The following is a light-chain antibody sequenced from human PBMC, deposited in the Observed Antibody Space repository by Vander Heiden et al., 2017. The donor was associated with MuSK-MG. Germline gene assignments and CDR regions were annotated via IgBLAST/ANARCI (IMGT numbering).Light chain of an antibody. Sequence: SSELTQAPAVSVALGQTVTLTCQGDILRKYFASWYPQKPGQAPQLVISGQNNRPAGTPERFSGSTSGDTSALTITGAQAEDESVYYCNARDTGGHLVFGGGTMLTVL. J-gene: IGLJ2*01. CDR1: ILRKYF. V-gene: IGLV3-19*01. CDR2: GQN. CDR3: NARDTGGHLV.